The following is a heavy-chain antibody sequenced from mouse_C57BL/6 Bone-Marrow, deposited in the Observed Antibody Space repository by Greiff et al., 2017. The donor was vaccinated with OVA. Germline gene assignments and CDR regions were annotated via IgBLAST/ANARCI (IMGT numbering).Heavy chain of an antibody. Sequence: VKLVESGAELARPGASVKMSCKASGYTFTSYTMHWVKQRPGQGLEWIGYINPSSGYTKYNQKFKDKATLTADKSSSTAYMQLSSLTSEDSAVYYCARGILRPLAYWGQGTLVTVSA. V-gene: IGHV1-4*01. D-gene: IGHD1-2*01. CDR3: ARGILRPLAY. CDR2: INPSSGYT. CDR1: GYTFTSYT. J-gene: IGHJ3*01.